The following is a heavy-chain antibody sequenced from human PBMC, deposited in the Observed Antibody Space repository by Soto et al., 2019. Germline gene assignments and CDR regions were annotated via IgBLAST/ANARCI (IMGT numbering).Heavy chain of an antibody. V-gene: IGHV1-69*13. CDR1: GGTFSSYA. CDR2: IIPIFGTA. CDR3: AGQYYYDSSGYYQLDY. Sequence: SVKVSCKASGGTFSSYAISWVRQAPGQGLEWMGGIIPIFGTANYAQKFQGRVTITADESMSTAYMELSSLRSEDTAVYYCAGQYYYDSSGYYQLDYWGQGTLVTVSS. J-gene: IGHJ4*02. D-gene: IGHD3-22*01.